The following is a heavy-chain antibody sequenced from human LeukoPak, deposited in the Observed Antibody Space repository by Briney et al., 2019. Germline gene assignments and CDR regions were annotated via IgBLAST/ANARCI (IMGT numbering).Heavy chain of an antibody. CDR2: VSGGGAYT. J-gene: IGHJ4*02. CDR1: GFSFSSFA. D-gene: IGHD2-8*01. Sequence: GGSLRLSCVGSGFSFSSFAMSWVRQAPGKGLEWVSTVSGGGAYTYYADSVRGRFTVSRDDSKSMHFLQMNSLRPEDTALYFCAKRITVSAGYYLDSWGQGTLVTVSS. CDR3: AKRITVSAGYYLDS. V-gene: IGHV3-23*01.